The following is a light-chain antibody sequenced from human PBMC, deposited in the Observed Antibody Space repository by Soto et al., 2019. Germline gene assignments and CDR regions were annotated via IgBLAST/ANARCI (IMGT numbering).Light chain of an antibody. V-gene: IGKV3-15*01. CDR3: HQYNNWPSWT. J-gene: IGKJ1*01. CDR2: GVS. Sequence: EIVLTQSPAILPVSPGERATLSCRASQSVSSSYLAWYQQKPGQAPRLLIYGVSTRATGVPARFSGSGSGTEFTLTISSLQPEDFAVYYCHQYNNWPSWTFGQGTKVDIK. CDR1: QSVSSSY.